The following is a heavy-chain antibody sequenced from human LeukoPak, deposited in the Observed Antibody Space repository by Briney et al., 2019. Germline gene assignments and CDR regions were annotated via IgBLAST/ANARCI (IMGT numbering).Heavy chain of an antibody. Sequence: SETLSLTCTVSGGSISSYYWSWLRQPAGKGLEWIGRIYTSGSTNYTPSLKSRVTMSVDTSKNQFSLKLSSVTAADTAVYYCARDRAYYDILTGFDYFDYWGQGTLVTVSS. J-gene: IGHJ4*02. CDR2: IYTSGST. D-gene: IGHD3-9*01. V-gene: IGHV4-4*07. CDR3: ARDRAYYDILTGFDYFDY. CDR1: GGSISSYY.